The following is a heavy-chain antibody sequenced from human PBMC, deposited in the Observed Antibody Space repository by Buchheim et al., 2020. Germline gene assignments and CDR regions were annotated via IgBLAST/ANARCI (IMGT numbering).Heavy chain of an antibody. CDR1: GFTFSSYA. V-gene: IGHV3-23*04. CDR3: AKLGAGGDYDVLTGYPFYYYGMDV. D-gene: IGHD3-9*01. CDR2: ISGSGGST. Sequence: EVQLVESGGGLVQPGGSLRLSCAASGFTFSSYAMSCVRQAPGKGLEWVSAISGSGGSTYYADSVKGRFTISRDNSTTTLYLQMNSLRADDTAVYYCAKLGAGGDYDVLTGYPFYYYGMDVWGLGTT. J-gene: IGHJ6*02.